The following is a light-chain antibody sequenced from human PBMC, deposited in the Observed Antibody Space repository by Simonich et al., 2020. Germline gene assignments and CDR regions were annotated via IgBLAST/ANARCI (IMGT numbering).Light chain of an antibody. CDR3: CSYAGSSTVV. J-gene: IGLJ2*01. V-gene: IGLV2-23*01. CDR2: EGS. Sequence: QSALTQPASVSGSPGQSITISCTGTSSDVGSYNLVSWCQQHPGKAPKLMIYEGSKRPSGGSNRFSGSKSGNTASLTISGLQAEDEADYYCCSYAGSSTVVFGGGTKLTVL. CDR1: SSDVGSYNL.